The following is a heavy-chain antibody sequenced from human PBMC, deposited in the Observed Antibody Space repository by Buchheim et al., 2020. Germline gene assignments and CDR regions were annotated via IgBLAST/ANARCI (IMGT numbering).Heavy chain of an antibody. CDR2: ILYNGNT. CDR3: ATQRRDGYNFWDY. CDR1: GDSIISRSHY. D-gene: IGHD5-24*01. V-gene: IGHV4-39*01. Sequence: QLQLQESGPGLVKPSETLSLTCSVSGDSIISRSHYWGWIRQPPGKGLEWVGSILYNGNTYYSPSLKSRVTVFEDTSKNQFSLKLSSVTAADTAVYYCATQRRDGYNFWDYWGQGTL. J-gene: IGHJ4*02.